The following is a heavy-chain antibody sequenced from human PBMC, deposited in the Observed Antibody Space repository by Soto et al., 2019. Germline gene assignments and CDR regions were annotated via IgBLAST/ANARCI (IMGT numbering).Heavy chain of an antibody. CDR3: GRRARGVNFDF. J-gene: IGHJ4*02. D-gene: IGHD3-16*01. Sequence: QLQLQESGPGLVKPSETLSLTCTVSGAFITSNSYYWGWIRQSPGKGLEWSGNIYFSGTAYYNPSHARRVTNAEDTSKRQCSLRLSSVTAADAAVYYCGRRARGVNFDFWGQGTLVTVSS. V-gene: IGHV4-39*01. CDR1: GAFITSNSYY. CDR2: IYFSGTA.